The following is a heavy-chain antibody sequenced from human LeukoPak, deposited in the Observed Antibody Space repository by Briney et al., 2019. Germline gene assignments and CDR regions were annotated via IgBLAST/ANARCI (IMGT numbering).Heavy chain of an antibody. Sequence: GGSLRLSCAASGFTFSSYEMNWVRQAPGKGLEWVSYISSSGSTIYYADSVKGRFTISRDNAKNSLYLQMNSLRAEDTAVYYCASSRCGGDCYLGYFDYWGQGTLVTVSS. V-gene: IGHV3-48*03. J-gene: IGHJ4*02. CDR2: ISSSGSTI. CDR3: ASSRCGGDCYLGYFDY. D-gene: IGHD2-21*02. CDR1: GFTFSSYE.